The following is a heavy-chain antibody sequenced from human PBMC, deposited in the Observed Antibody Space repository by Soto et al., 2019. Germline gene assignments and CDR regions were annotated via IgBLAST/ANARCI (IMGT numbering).Heavy chain of an antibody. D-gene: IGHD3-10*01. J-gene: IGHJ4*02. Sequence: SETLSLTCAVSGGSISSGGYSWSWIRQPPGKGLEWIGYIYHSGSTYYNPSLKSRVTISVDTSKNQFSLKLSSVTAADTAVYYCARCYGSGSYYGVTMVFDYWGQGTLVTVSS. CDR1: GGSISSGGYS. CDR3: ARCYGSGSYYGVTMVFDY. CDR2: IYHSGST. V-gene: IGHV4-30-2*01.